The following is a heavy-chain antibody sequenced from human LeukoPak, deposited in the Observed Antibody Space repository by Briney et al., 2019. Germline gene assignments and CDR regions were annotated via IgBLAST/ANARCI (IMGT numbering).Heavy chain of an antibody. V-gene: IGHV3-30*18. Sequence: GGSLRLSCAASGFTFSSYDMHWVRQAPGKGLEWVAAISYDEIKKYHADSVKGRFTISRDNSKNTLYLQMNSLRAEDTAVYYCANGKGFGELSSHPTLGYWGQGTLVTVSS. J-gene: IGHJ4*02. CDR3: ANGKGFGELSSHPTLGY. D-gene: IGHD3-10*01. CDR2: ISYDEIKK. CDR1: GFTFSSYD.